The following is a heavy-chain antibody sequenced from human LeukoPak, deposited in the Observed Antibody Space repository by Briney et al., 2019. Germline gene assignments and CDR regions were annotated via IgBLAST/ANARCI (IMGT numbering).Heavy chain of an antibody. CDR2: ISGSGGST. CDR1: GFTFSSYA. V-gene: IGHV3-23*01. Sequence: QTGGSLRLSCAASGFTFSSYAMSWVRQAPGKGLEWVSAISGSGGSTYYADSVKGRFTISRDNSKNTLYLQMNSLRAEDTAVYYCAKEMSYDYVWGSYSIEPSFDYWGQGTLVTVSS. CDR3: AKEMSYDYVWGSYSIEPSFDY. D-gene: IGHD3-16*01. J-gene: IGHJ4*02.